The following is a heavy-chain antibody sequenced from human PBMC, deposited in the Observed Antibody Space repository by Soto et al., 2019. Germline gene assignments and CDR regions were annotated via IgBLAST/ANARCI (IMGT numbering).Heavy chain of an antibody. J-gene: IGHJ6*02. CDR1: GFTFSSYG. D-gene: IGHD1-26*01. V-gene: IGHV3-30*18. CDR3: AKDDLVGATNGRYYYGMDI. CDR2: ISYDGSNK. Sequence: GGSLRLSCAASGFTFSSYGMHWVRQAPGKGLEWVAVISYDGSNKYYADSVKGRFTISRDNSKNTLYLQMNSLRAEDTAVYYCAKDDLVGATNGRYYYGMDIWGQGTTVTVSS.